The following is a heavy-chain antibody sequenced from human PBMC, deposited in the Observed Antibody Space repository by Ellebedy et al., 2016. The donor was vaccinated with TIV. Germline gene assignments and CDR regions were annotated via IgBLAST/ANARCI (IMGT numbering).Heavy chain of an antibody. J-gene: IGHJ4*02. D-gene: IGHD4-17*01. CDR1: GYIFSNYW. CDR3: ARHDYGGQGGLDF. V-gene: IGHV5-51*01. Sequence: GESLKISCKTSGYIFSNYWIGWVRQMPGRGLEWMGIIYPGDSDTRYSPSSDGQVTISADKSISTAYLQWSSLKAPDTAMYYCARHDYGGQGGLDFWGQGTLVTVSS. CDR2: IYPGDSDT.